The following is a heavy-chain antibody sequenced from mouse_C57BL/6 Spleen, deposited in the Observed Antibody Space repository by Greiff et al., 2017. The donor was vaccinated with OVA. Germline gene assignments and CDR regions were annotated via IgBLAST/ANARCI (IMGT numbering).Heavy chain of an antibody. CDR3: ARKDYFDV. J-gene: IGHJ1*03. CDR2: IDPSDSYT. CDR1: GYTFTSYW. Sequence: QVQLQQPGAELVMPGASVKLSCKASGYTFTSYWMHWVKQRPGQGLEWIGEIDPSDSYTNYNQKFKGKSTLTVDKSSSTADMQLSSLTSEDSAVYYCARKDYFDVWGTGTTVTVSS. V-gene: IGHV1-69*01.